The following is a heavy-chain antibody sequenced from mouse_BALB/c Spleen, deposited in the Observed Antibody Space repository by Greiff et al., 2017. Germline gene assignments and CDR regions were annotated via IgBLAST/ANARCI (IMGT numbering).Heavy chain of an antibody. CDR1: GFSLTSYG. J-gene: IGHJ2*01. V-gene: IGHV2-9*02. CDR3: AKTYGNYLDY. CDR2: IWAGGST. Sequence: LQESGPGLVAPSQSLSITCTVSGFSLTSYGVHWVRQPPGKGLEWLGVIWAGGSTNYNSALMSRLSISKDNSKSQVFFKMNSLQADDTAIYYCAKTYGNYLDYWGQGTTLTVSS. D-gene: IGHD2-1*01.